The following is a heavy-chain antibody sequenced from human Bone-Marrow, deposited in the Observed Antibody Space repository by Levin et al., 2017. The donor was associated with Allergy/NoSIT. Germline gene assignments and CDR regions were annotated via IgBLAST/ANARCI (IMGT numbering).Heavy chain of an antibody. D-gene: IGHD3-10*01. CDR3: TRDLYYGSGSYWYFDL. CDR2: IRSKAYGGTT. V-gene: IGHV3-49*04. J-gene: IGHJ2*01. Sequence: GESLKISCTASGFTFGDYAMSWVRQAPGKGLEWVGFIRSKAYGGTTEYAASVKGRFTISRDDSKSIAYLQMNSLKTEDTAVYYCTRDLYYGSGSYWYFDLWGRGTLVTVSS. CDR1: GFTFGDYA.